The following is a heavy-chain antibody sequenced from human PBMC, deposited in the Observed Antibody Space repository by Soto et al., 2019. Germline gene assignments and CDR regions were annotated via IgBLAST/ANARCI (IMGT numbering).Heavy chain of an antibody. CDR3: ARDQVPYYHYYYGMDV. CDR2: INPSGGST. J-gene: IGHJ6*02. CDR1: GYTFTSYY. Sequence: ASVKVSCKASGYTFTSYYMHWVRQAPGQGLEWMGIINPSGGSTSYAQKFQGRVTMTRDTSTSTVYMELSSLRSEDTAVYYCARDQVPYYHYYYGMDVWGQGTTVTVSS. V-gene: IGHV1-46*01.